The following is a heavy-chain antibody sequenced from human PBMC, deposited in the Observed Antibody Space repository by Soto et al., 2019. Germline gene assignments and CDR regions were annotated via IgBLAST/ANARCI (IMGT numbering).Heavy chain of an antibody. Sequence: EVQLVESGGGLVQPGGSLRLSCAASGFTFSSYEKDWVRQAPGKGPERVAYINSGGSSIYYADSVKGRFTISRDNAKNSLYLQMNSLRAEDTAVYYCAKEKSVMYSGYDAFDMWGQGTMVTVS. D-gene: IGHD5-12*01. V-gene: IGHV3-48*03. CDR1: GFTFSSYE. CDR3: AKEKSVMYSGYDAFDM. J-gene: IGHJ3*02. CDR2: INSGGSSI.